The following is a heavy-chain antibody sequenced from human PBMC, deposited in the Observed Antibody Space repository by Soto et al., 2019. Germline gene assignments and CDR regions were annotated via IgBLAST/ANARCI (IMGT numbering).Heavy chain of an antibody. J-gene: IGHJ6*02. Sequence: GGSLRLSCAASGFTFSDYYMSWIRQAPGKGLEWVSYISSSGSTIYYADSVKGRFTISRDNAKNSLYLQMNSLRAEDTAVYYCAREVHPHGHYLGPNRIWRVRKPNGVKGMDVWGQGTTGTVS. CDR3: AREVHPHGHYLGPNRIWRVRKPNGVKGMDV. V-gene: IGHV3-11*01. CDR2: ISSSGSTI. CDR1: GFTFSDYY. D-gene: IGHD4-17*01.